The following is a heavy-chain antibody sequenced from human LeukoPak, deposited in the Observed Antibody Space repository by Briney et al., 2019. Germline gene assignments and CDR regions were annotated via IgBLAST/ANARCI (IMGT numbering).Heavy chain of an antibody. J-gene: IGHJ6*04. Sequence: ASVKVSCKVSGYTLTELSMHWVRQAPGKGLEWMGGFDPEDGETIYAQKFQGRVTMTEDTSTDTAYMELGSLRSEDTAVYYCATDGTAGSLYYYYGMDVWGKGTTVTVSS. CDR3: ATDGTAGSLYYYYGMDV. CDR2: FDPEDGET. D-gene: IGHD6-25*01. CDR1: GYTLTELS. V-gene: IGHV1-24*01.